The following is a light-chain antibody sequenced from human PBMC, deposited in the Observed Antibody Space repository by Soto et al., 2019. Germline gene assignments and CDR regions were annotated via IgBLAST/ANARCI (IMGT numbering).Light chain of an antibody. CDR1: ESVTSTH. CDR3: QRYGTSRGT. Sequence: EIVLTQSPGTLSLSPGERATLACRASESVTSTHLAWYQQKGGQAPRLLIYAISTRASGIRDRFSGSGSGTDFTLTISRLEAEDFGVYYCQRYGTSRGTFGEGTKLEIK. CDR2: AIS. J-gene: IGKJ2*01. V-gene: IGKV3-20*01.